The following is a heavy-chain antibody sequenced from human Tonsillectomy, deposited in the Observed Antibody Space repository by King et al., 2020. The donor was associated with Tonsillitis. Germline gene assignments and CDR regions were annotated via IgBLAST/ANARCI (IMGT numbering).Heavy chain of an antibody. V-gene: IGHV3-23*04. CDR2: ISGSGGST. Sequence: VQLVESGGDLVQPGGSLRLSCAASGFTFSSYAMNWVRQAPGKGLEWVSGISGSGGSTYYADSVKGRFTISRDNSKNTLYLQMNSLRVEDTAVYYCARAPYYYGSGSYFLYYAMDVWGQGATVTVSS. CDR3: ARAPYYYGSGSYFLYYAMDV. CDR1: GFTFSSYA. J-gene: IGHJ6*02. D-gene: IGHD3-10*01.